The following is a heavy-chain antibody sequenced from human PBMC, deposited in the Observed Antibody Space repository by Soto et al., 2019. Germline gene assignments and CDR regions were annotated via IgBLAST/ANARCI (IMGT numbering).Heavy chain of an antibody. CDR2: ISSRGVAT. CDR1: VFTFSNNV. Sequence: WGSLGVSWLFSVFTFSNNVMNWVRQAPGKGLEWVSGISSRGVATNYAGSVRGRFTISRDNSKNTLYLQMNSLRAEDTAVYYCAHSVGDGTTYFDYWGQGTTVTVSS. J-gene: IGHJ4*02. V-gene: IGHV3-23*01. D-gene: IGHD1-1*01. CDR3: AHSVGDGTTYFDY.